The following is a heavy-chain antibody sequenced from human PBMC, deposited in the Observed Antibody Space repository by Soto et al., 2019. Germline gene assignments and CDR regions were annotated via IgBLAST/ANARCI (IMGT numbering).Heavy chain of an antibody. CDR1: GFIFSNYV. V-gene: IGHV3-23*04. D-gene: IGHD1-26*01. CDR2: ISDSGGTS. Sequence: EVQLVDSGGGLVQPGGSLRLSCAASGFIFSNYVRSWVRQAPGKGLEWVSSISDSGGTSYYADSVKGRFTISRDNSKNTLYRQMNSLRAEDTAIYYCVKRPRALLTFDYWGQGTLVTVSS. CDR3: VKRPRALLTFDY. J-gene: IGHJ4*02.